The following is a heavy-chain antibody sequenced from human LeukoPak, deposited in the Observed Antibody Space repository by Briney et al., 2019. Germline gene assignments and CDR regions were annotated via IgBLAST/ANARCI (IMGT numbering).Heavy chain of an antibody. V-gene: IGHV5-51*01. D-gene: IGHD2-15*01. CDR1: GYSFTPYW. J-gene: IGHJ4*02. Sequence: GESLKISCQGSGYSFTPYWIAWVRQVPGRALEWMGIVYPGDSDTRYSPSFEGQVTFSADKSINTAYLQWNSLKASDTAVYYCARVVNLRFDYWGQGTLVTAS. CDR2: VYPGDSDT. CDR3: ARVVNLRFDY.